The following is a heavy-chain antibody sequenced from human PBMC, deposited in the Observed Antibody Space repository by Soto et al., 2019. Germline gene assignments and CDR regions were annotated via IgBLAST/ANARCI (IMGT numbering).Heavy chain of an antibody. CDR2: ISAYNGNT. CDR3: ARGSQYDFWSGYSHYMDV. V-gene: IGHV1-18*01. J-gene: IGHJ6*03. D-gene: IGHD3-3*01. CDR1: GFTFTSYA. Sequence: PGGSLRLSCSASGFTFTSYAISWVRQAPGQGLEWMGWISAYNGNTNYAQKLQGRVTMTTDTSTSTAYMELRSLRSDDTAVYYCARGSQYDFWSGYSHYMDVWGKGTTVTVSS.